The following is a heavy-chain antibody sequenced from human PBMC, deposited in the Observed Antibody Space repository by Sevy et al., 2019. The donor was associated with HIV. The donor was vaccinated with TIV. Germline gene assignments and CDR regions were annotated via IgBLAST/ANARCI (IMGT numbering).Heavy chain of an antibody. CDR1: GFTFSSYS. D-gene: IGHD3-16*01. J-gene: IGHJ6*02. CDR2: ISSISAYI. Sequence: GGSLRLSCAASGFTFSSYSINWVRRAPGKGLEWFSSISSISAYIHYADSVKGRFFISGEKAKNSLYLQMNSLRAEDMAVYYCARVRMGGRGGMDVWGQGTTVTVSS. V-gene: IGHV3-21*01. CDR3: ARVRMGGRGGMDV.